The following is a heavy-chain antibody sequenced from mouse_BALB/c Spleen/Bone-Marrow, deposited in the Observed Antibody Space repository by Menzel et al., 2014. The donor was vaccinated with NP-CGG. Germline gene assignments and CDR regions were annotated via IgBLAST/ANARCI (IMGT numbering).Heavy chain of an antibody. J-gene: IGHJ2*01. V-gene: IGHV1S81*02. CDR2: INPSNGRT. CDR3: ARTTTVVATYYFGY. Sequence: VQLQQSGAELVKPGASVKLSCKASGYTFTSYWMHWVKQRPGQGLEWIGEINPSNGRTNYNEKFKSKATLTVDKSSSTAYMQLSSLTSEDSAVYYCARTTTVVATYYFGYWGQGTTLTVSS. CDR1: GYTFTSYW. D-gene: IGHD1-1*01.